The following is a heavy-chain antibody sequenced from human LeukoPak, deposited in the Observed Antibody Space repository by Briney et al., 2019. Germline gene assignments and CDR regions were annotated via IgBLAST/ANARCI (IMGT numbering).Heavy chain of an antibody. J-gene: IGHJ4*02. V-gene: IGHV3-53*01. D-gene: IGHD2-15*01. CDR1: GFTVSSTY. CDR2: IYSGGNI. Sequence: PGGSLRLSCAASGFTVSSTYMSWVRQAPGKGLEWVSVIYSGGNIYYIDSVKGRFTISRDTSKNKLYLQMNSLRAEDTAVYFCASRHCSGGGCYFAGADPFDYWGQGTLVTVSS. CDR3: ASRHCSGGGCYFAGADPFDY.